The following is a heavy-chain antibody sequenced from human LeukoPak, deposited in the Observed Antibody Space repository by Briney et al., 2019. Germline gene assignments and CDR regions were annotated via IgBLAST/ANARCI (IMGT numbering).Heavy chain of an antibody. CDR2: IIPILGIA. V-gene: IGHV1-69*04. D-gene: IGHD3-9*01. Sequence: GASVKLSCKASGGTFSSYAISWVRQAPGQGLEWMGKIIPILGIANYAQKFQGRVTITADKSTSTAYMELRSLRSEDTAVYYCARVPHTHYDIFTGYQDYWGQGTLVTVSS. J-gene: IGHJ4*02. CDR3: ARVPHTHYDIFTGYQDY. CDR1: GGTFSSYA.